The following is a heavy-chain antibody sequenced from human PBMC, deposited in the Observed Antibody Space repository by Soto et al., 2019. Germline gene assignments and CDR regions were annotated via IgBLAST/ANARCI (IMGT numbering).Heavy chain of an antibody. J-gene: IGHJ3*02. CDR1: GFTFSSYV. Sequence: GGSLRLSCAASGFTFSSYVMYWVRQAPGKGLEYVSAINNNGGTTYYANSVKGRFTIARDNSKNTLYLQMGSLRAEDMAVYYCARNYGGNSYAFDIWGQGKMVTVSS. V-gene: IGHV3-64*01. CDR2: INNNGGTT. CDR3: ARNYGGNSYAFDI. D-gene: IGHD2-21*02.